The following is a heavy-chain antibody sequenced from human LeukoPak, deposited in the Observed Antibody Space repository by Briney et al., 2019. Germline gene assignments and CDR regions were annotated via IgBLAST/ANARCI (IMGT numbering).Heavy chain of an antibody. J-gene: IGHJ4*02. V-gene: IGHV1-18*01. D-gene: IGHD1-26*01. Sequence: ASVKDSCKAPGYTFTNYGVSWVRQAPGQGVEWMGWISANKGHTNYVQTFQGRGTMTTETSTSTAHMELRSRRSDAAAMYYCARASMVGPTRVDFWGQGTLVTVSS. CDR3: ARASMVGPTRVDF. CDR2: ISANKGHT. CDR1: GYTFTNYG.